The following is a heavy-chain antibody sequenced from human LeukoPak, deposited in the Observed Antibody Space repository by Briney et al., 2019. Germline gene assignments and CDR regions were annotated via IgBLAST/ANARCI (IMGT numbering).Heavy chain of an antibody. CDR3: ARGLQPPVLYGMDV. Sequence: GGSLRLSCAASGFTFSSYSMNWVRQAPGKGLEWVSSISSSSSYIYYADSVKGRFTVSRDNSENTLYLQMNSLRADDTAVYYCARGLQPPVLYGMDVWGQGTTVTVSS. V-gene: IGHV3-21*01. CDR2: ISSSSSYI. J-gene: IGHJ6*02. CDR1: GFTFSSYS. D-gene: IGHD4-11*01.